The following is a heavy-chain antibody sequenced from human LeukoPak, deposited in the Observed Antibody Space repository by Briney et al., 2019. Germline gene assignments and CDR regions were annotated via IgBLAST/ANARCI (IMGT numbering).Heavy chain of an antibody. CDR3: ATSGTLYPHFDY. CDR1: CCVLSPNSYY. CDR2: IHYAGST. J-gene: IGHJ4*02. D-gene: IGHD3-10*01. V-gene: IGHV4-39*05. Sequence: ASEAPSLNCTGSCCVLSPNSYYWGRIPPPPGKGVEWIGSIHYAGSTYYNPSLKSRVTLSVDTSMNQFSLKLSSVTAADTALYYCATSGTLYPHFDYWGQGTLVTVSS.